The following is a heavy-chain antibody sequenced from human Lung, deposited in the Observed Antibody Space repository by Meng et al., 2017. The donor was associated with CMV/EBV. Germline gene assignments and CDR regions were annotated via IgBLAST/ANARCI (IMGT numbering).Heavy chain of an antibody. Sequence: GSGGSISTRSKWWTWVRQPPRSGLEWIGEVNDSGTTNYNPSLKSRVIMSVDTSNNQFFLELASVTAADTAIYYCARFDSSGYSFDRWGQGTLVTVSS. CDR3: ARFDSSGYSFDR. V-gene: IGHV4-4*02. CDR1: GGSISTRSKW. J-gene: IGHJ4*02. CDR2: VNDSGTT. D-gene: IGHD3-22*01.